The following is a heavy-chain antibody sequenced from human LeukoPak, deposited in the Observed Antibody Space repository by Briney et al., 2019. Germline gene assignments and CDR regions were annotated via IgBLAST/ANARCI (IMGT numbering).Heavy chain of an antibody. V-gene: IGHV1-2*02. D-gene: IGHD6-13*01. CDR3: ARGGSYSSSWYVVDY. Sequence: ASVKVSCKASGYTFTGYYMHWVRQAPGQGLEWMGWINPNSGGTNYAQKFQGRVTMTRDTSISTAYMELSRLRSDDTAVYYCARGGSYSSSWYVVDYWGQGTLVTVSS. CDR1: GYTFTGYY. CDR2: INPNSGGT. J-gene: IGHJ4*02.